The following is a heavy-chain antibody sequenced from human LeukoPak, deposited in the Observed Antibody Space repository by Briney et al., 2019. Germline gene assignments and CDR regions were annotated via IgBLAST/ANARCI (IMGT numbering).Heavy chain of an antibody. CDR1: GFIFSDYY. CDR3: AKYQLLYGMDV. D-gene: IGHD2-2*01. Sequence: PGGSLRLSCAASGFIFSDYYMSWIRQAPGKGLEWVSYISSSSSYTNYADSVKGRFTISRDNAKNSLYLQMNSLRAEDTAVYYCAKYQLLYGMDVWGQGTTVTVSS. CDR2: ISSSSSYT. V-gene: IGHV3-11*06. J-gene: IGHJ6*02.